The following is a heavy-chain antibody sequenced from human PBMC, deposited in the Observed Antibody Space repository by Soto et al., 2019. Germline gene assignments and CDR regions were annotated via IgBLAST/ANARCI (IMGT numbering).Heavy chain of an antibody. V-gene: IGHV3-7*01. CDR3: ARGGSYYFY. D-gene: IGHD1-26*01. J-gene: IGHJ4*02. Sequence: EVQLVESGGGLVQPGGSLRLSCAASGFTISNHWMSWVRQAPGKGLEWVANIKQDGSEKNSVDSVKGRFTISRDNAKNSLYLQMSSLRAEDTAVYYCARGGSYYFYWGQGTLVTVSS. CDR1: GFTISNHW. CDR2: IKQDGSEK.